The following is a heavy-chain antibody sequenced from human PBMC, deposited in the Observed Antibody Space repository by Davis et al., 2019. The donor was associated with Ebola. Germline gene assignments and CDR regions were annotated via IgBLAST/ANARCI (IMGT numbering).Heavy chain of an antibody. D-gene: IGHD1-26*01. V-gene: IGHV1-18*01. CDR3: ARTSIVGTSTTASDI. CDR2: ISAYNGNT. J-gene: IGHJ3*02. Sequence: ASVKVSCKASGYTFRNSAISWVRQAPGQGLEWMGWISAYNGNTNYAQILQGRVTMTTDTSTGTAYMELRSLRSDDTAVYFCARTSIVGTSTTASDIWGQGTKVTVSS. CDR1: GYTFRNSA.